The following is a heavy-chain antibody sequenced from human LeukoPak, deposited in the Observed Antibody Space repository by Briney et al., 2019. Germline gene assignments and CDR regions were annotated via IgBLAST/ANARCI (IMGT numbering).Heavy chain of an antibody. CDR1: GYTFTAYY. CDR2: INSNSGGT. CDR3: ARGQTGEFDY. D-gene: IGHD7-27*01. J-gene: IGHJ4*02. V-gene: IGHV1-2*02. Sequence: ASVKVSCKASGYTFTAYYLHWVRQAPGQELEWMGWINSNSGGTNYPQKFQGRVTMARDTSISTAYMELSSLRSDDTAMYYCARGQTGEFDYWGQGTLVTVSS.